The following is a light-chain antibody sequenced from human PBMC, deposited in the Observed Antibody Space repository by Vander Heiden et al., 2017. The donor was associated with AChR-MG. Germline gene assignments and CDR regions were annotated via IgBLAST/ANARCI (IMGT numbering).Light chain of an antibody. CDR2: GAS. Sequence: EIVLTPSPGTLSLSPGERATLPCRASQSVSSSYLAWYQQKPGQAPRLLIYGASSRATGIPDRFSGSGSGTDFTLTISRLEPEDFAVYYCLQDASSPETFGQGTKVEIK. CDR3: LQDASSPET. CDR1: QSVSSSY. V-gene: IGKV3-20*01. J-gene: IGKJ1*01.